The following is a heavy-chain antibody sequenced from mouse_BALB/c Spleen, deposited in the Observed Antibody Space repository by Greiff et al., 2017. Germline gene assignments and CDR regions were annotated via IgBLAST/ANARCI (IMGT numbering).Heavy chain of an antibody. J-gene: IGHJ3*01. CDR3: NEGDYYYYGSFAY. V-gene: IGHV14-4*02. CDR1: GFNIKDYY. CDR2: IDPENGDT. Sequence: EVQLQQSGAELVRSGASVKLSCTASGFNIKDYYMHWVKQRPEQGLEWIGWIDPENGDTAYAPKFQGKATMTADTSSNTAYLQLSSLTSEDTAVYYCNEGDYYYYGSFAYWGQGTLVTVSA. D-gene: IGHD1-1*01.